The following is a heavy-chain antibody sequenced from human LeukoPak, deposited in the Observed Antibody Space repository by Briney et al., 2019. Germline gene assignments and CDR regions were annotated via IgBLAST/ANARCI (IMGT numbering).Heavy chain of an antibody. CDR3: ARDSRSTYYDFWSGYFTYYYYYMDV. CDR1: GFTFSSYA. CDR2: ISSNGGST. Sequence: PGGSLRLSCAASGFTFSSYAMHWVRQAPGKGLEYVSAISSNGGSTYYANSVKGRFTISRDNSKNTLYLQMGSLRAEDMAVYYCARDSRSTYYDFWSGYFTYYYYYMDVWGKGTTVTVSS. V-gene: IGHV3-64*01. D-gene: IGHD3-3*01. J-gene: IGHJ6*03.